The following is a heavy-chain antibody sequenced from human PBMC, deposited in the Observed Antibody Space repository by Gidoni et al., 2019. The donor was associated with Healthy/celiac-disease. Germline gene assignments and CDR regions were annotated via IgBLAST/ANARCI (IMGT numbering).Heavy chain of an antibody. V-gene: IGHV4-39*01. D-gene: IGHD2-8*02. CDR3: ARLYCTGGVCKDPFDY. Sequence: QLQLQESGPGLVKPSETLSLTCTVSGGSISSSSYYWGWIRQPPGQGLEWIGSIYYSGSTYYNPSLKSRVTISVDTSKNQFSLKLSSVTAADTAVYYCARLYCTGGVCKDPFDYWGQGTLVTVSS. CDR1: GGSISSSSYY. CDR2: IYYSGST. J-gene: IGHJ4*02.